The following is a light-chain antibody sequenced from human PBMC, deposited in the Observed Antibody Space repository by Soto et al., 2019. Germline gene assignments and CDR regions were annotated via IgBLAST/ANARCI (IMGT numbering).Light chain of an antibody. V-gene: IGLV2-23*01. J-gene: IGLJ1*01. CDR1: SSDVGAYNS. CDR3: CSSAPESTYV. CDR2: KGT. Sequence: QSVLAQPASVSGSPGQSVTISCTGTSSDVGAYNSVSWYQQHPDKAPQLMIYKGTQRPSGVSNRFSGSTSGNAASLTISGLHAGDEADYFCCSSAPESTYVFGTGTKVTVL.